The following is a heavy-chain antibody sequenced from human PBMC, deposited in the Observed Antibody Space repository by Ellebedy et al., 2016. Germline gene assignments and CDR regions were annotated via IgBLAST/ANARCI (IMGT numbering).Heavy chain of an antibody. Sequence: SETLSLTXAVYGGSCSNNYCSWIRQSPGKGLEWIGEIHPSGAPYYNPSLNSRVTISLDTSKTQFSLRLTSVTAADTAVYYCARGQDWAKIGSWGQGTLVTVSS. J-gene: IGHJ4*02. CDR1: GGSCSNNY. CDR2: IHPSGAP. CDR3: ARGQDWAKIGS. D-gene: IGHD3/OR15-3a*01. V-gene: IGHV4-34*01.